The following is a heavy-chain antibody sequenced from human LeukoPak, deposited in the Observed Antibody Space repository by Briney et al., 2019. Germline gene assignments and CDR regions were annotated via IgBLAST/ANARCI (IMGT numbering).Heavy chain of an antibody. CDR1: GYTFTGYY. CDR2: INPNSGGT. CDR3: ARAYLYYYYGMDV. J-gene: IGHJ6*02. V-gene: IGHV1-2*02. Sequence: ASVKVSCKASGYTFTGYYMHWVRQAPGQGLEWMGWINPNSGGTNYAQKFQGRVTMTRDTSISTAYMELSRLRSDDTAVYYCARAYLYYYYGMDVWGQGTTVTVSS.